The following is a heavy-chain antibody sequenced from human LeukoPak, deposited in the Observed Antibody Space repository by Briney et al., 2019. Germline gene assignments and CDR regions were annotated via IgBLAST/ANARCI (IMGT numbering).Heavy chain of an antibody. J-gene: IGHJ4*02. CDR3: ARDGGRGSGSYYNLYYFDY. D-gene: IGHD3-10*01. CDR2: INAGNGNT. Sequence: GASVKVSCKASGYTFTSYAMHWVRQAPGQRLEWMGWINAGNGNTKYSQKFQGRVTITRDTSASTAYMELSSLRYEDTAVYYCARDGGRGSGSYYNLYYFDYWGQGTLVTVSS. CDR1: GYTFTSYA. V-gene: IGHV1-3*01.